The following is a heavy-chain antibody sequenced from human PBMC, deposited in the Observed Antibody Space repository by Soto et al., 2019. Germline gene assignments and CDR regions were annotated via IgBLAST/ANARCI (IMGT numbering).Heavy chain of an antibody. J-gene: IGHJ3*02. V-gene: IGHV1-3*01. Sequence: GASVKVSCKASGYTFTSYAMHWVRQAPGQRLEWMGWINAGNGNTKYSQKFQGRVTITRDTSASTAYMELSSLRSEDTAVYYFAESLNKYDFWSGPDAFDIWGQGTMVTVSS. CDR1: GYTFTSYA. CDR2: INAGNGNT. D-gene: IGHD3-3*01. CDR3: AESLNKYDFWSGPDAFDI.